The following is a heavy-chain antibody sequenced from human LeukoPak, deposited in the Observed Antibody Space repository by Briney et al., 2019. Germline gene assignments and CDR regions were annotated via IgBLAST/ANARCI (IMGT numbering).Heavy chain of an antibody. D-gene: IGHD2-8*01. CDR3: ARQAHCTSDLCYPFDY. Sequence: SETLSLTCTVSGGSISGYYWSWIRQPPGKGLEWIGYIHYSGSTNYNPSLKSRVTISADTTKNQFSLKLSSATAADTAVYYCARQAHCTSDLCYPFDYWGQGTLVTVSS. CDR1: GGSISGYY. CDR2: IHYSGST. V-gene: IGHV4-59*08. J-gene: IGHJ4*02.